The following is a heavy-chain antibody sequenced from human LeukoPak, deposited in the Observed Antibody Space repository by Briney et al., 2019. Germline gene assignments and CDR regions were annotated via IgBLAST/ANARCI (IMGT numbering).Heavy chain of an antibody. Sequence: ASVKVSCKASGYTFTSYGISWVRQAPGQGLEWMGWISAYNGNTNYAQKLQGRVTMTTDTSTSTAYMELRSLRSDDTAVYYCARERPRKYCSGGSCPIDYWGQGTLVTVSS. CDR1: GYTFTSYG. CDR3: ARERPRKYCSGGSCPIDY. J-gene: IGHJ4*02. CDR2: ISAYNGNT. D-gene: IGHD2-15*01. V-gene: IGHV1-18*01.